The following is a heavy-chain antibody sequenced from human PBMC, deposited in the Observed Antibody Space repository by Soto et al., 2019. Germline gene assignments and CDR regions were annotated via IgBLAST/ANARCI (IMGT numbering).Heavy chain of an antibody. D-gene: IGHD3-10*01. Sequence: GESLKISCKGPGHLFNNHWIGWVRQAPGKGLEWMGLIFTRDSETKTSPSFQGHVSFSVDNSINTVYPQWTSLKTTDTGIYFCARGYFDSGHGYDLWGQGTLVTVS. V-gene: IGHV5-51*01. CDR2: IFTRDSET. J-gene: IGHJ5*02. CDR3: ARGYFDSGHGYDL. CDR1: GHLFNNHW.